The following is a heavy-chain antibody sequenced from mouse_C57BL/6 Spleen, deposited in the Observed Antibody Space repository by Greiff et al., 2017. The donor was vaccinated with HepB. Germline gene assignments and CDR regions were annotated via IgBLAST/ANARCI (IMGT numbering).Heavy chain of an antibody. CDR3: AISGGSSYPYAMDY. J-gene: IGHJ4*01. Sequence: EVKLQQSGPELVKPGASVKIPCKASGYTFTDYNMDWVKQSHGKSLEWIGDINPNNGGTIYNQKFKGKATLTVDKSSSTAYMELRSLTSEDTAVYYCAISGGSSYPYAMDYWGQGTSVTVSS. CDR2: INPNNGGT. D-gene: IGHD1-1*01. V-gene: IGHV1-18*01. CDR1: GYTFTDYN.